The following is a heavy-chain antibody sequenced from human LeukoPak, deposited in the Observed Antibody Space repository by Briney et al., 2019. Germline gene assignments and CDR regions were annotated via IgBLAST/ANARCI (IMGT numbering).Heavy chain of an antibody. D-gene: IGHD3-10*01. CDR1: GASISSGNYY. V-gene: IGHV4-61*02. CDR2: VHTSVGT. CDR3: ARGVSLVRGMWFDP. Sequence: PSETLSLTCTVSGASISSGNYYWSWIRQPAGKGLEWIGRVHTSVGTNYNPSFKSRVTISLDTPKNQFSLRLTSVTAADTAMYYCARGVSLVRGMWFDPWGQGTLVTVSS. J-gene: IGHJ5*02.